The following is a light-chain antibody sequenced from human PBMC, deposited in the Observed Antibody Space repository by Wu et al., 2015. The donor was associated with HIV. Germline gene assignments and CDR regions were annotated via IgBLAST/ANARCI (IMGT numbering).Light chain of an antibody. CDR1: QSVSSTY. V-gene: IGKV3-20*01. Sequence: EIVLTQSPGTLSLSPGERATLSCRASQSVSSTYLAWYQQKPGQPPRLLIHNSSKRATGIPDRFSGGGSGTDFTLTIGRLAPEDSAVYYCQQYGRYPITFAQGTRL. CDR3: QQYGRYPIT. CDR2: NSS. J-gene: IGKJ5*01.